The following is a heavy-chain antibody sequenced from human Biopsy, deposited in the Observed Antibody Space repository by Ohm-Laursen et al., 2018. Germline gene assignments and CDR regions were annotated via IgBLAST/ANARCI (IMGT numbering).Heavy chain of an antibody. V-gene: IGHV4-39*01. CDR1: GGFISSSSYY. CDR3: ARHGVYGDLRMDY. J-gene: IGHJ4*02. Sequence: SDTLSLTCSVSGGFISSSSYYWGWIRQPPGKGLEWIGSISYTGSTHDNPSLTGRVTISVDTSKNQFSLKLYSLTAADTAVYCCARHGVYGDLRMDYWGQGTLVTVSS. D-gene: IGHD4-17*01. CDR2: ISYTGST.